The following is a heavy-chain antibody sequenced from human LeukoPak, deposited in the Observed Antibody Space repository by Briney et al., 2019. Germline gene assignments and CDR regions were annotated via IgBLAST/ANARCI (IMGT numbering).Heavy chain of an antibody. CDR3: ASTICISTSCYPGVVDY. J-gene: IGHJ4*02. CDR2: IYSSGST. Sequence: NPSQTLSLTCTVSGGLISGGSYYWSWIRQPAGKGLEWIGRIYSSGSTNYNPALRSRLTISVDTSKNQFSLKLSSVTAADTAVYYCASTICISTSCYPGVVDYWGQGTLVTVSS. D-gene: IGHD2-2*01. CDR1: GGLISGGSYY. V-gene: IGHV4-61*02.